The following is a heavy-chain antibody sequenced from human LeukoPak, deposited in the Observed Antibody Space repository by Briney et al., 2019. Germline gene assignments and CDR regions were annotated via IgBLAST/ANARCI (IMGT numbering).Heavy chain of an antibody. CDR2: ISSSSSYI. V-gene: IGHV3-21*01. D-gene: IGHD6-13*01. CDR1: GFSFTNYG. Sequence: GGSLRLSCATSGFSFTNYGMNWVRQAPGKGLEWVSSISSSSSYIYYADSVKGRFTISRDNAKNSLYLQMNSLRAEDTAVYYCARVTYSSSWHLMDVWGQGTTVTVSS. J-gene: IGHJ6*02. CDR3: ARVTYSSSWHLMDV.